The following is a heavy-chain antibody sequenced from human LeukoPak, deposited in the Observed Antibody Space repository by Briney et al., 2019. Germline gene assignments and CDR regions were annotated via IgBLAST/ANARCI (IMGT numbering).Heavy chain of an antibody. Sequence: SQTLSLTCTVSGDSISSGSYYWSWIRQPAGKGLEWIGRIYTSGSTNYNPSLKSRVTISVDTSKNQFSLKLSSVTAADTAVYYCARGSCSSTSCYPPDYWGQGTLVTVSS. CDR2: IYTSGST. CDR1: GDSISSGSYY. D-gene: IGHD2-2*01. V-gene: IGHV4-61*02. CDR3: ARGSCSSTSCYPPDY. J-gene: IGHJ4*02.